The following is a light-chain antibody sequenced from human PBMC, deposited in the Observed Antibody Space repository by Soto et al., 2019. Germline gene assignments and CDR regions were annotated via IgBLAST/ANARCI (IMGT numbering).Light chain of an antibody. Sequence: QSALTQLPSASGSLGQSVTISCTGTSSDIGDYNYVSWYQQHAGKAPKVMIYEVSQRPSGVPDRFSGSKSGNTASLTVSGLQAEDEADYYCGSYVGSKSFVFGGGTKLTVL. V-gene: IGLV2-8*01. J-gene: IGLJ3*02. CDR1: SSDIGDYNY. CDR2: EVS. CDR3: GSYVGSKSFV.